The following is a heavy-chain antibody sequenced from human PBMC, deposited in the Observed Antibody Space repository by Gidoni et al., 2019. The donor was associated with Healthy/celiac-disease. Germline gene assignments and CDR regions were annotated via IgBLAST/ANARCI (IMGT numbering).Heavy chain of an antibody. D-gene: IGHD3-22*01. CDR1: GFTFSSYG. CDR3: AKASDSSGYYSLAY. CDR2: ISYDGSNK. J-gene: IGHJ4*02. V-gene: IGHV3-30*18. Sequence: QVQLVESGGGVVQPGRSLRLYCAASGFTFSSYGMHWVRQAPGKGLEWVAVISYDGSNKYYADSVKGRFTISRDNSKNTLYLQMNSLRAEDTAVYYCAKASDSSGYYSLAYWGQGTLVTVSS.